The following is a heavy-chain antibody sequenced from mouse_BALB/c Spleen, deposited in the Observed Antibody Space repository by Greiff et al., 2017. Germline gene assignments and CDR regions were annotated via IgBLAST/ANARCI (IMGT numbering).Heavy chain of an antibody. CDR3: ARDRYYGSIPFAY. V-gene: IGHV2-9*02. Sequence: QVQLKESGPGLVAPSQSLSITCTVSGFSLTSYGVHWVRQPPGKGLEWLGVIWAGGSTNYNSALMSRLSISKDNSKSQVFLKMNSLQTDDTAMYYCARDRYYGSIPFAYWGQGTLVTVSA. J-gene: IGHJ3*01. CDR1: GFSLTSYG. D-gene: IGHD1-1*01. CDR2: IWAGGST.